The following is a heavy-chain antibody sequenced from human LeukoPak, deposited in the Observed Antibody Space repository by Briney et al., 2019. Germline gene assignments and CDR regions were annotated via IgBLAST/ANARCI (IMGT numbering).Heavy chain of an antibody. CDR1: GDSINTSNYF. CDR3: ARHRSGSYIRFFDF. V-gene: IGHV4-39*01. J-gene: IGHJ4*02. D-gene: IGHD1-26*01. Sequence: WETLSLTCTVSGDSINTSNYFWGWICQSTGKGLEWIGNIYYIGTSDYNPSLKSRVTISIDTSKNQFSLNLRSVTAADTAFYYCARHRSGSYIRFFDFWGQGALVTVSS. CDR2: IYYIGTS.